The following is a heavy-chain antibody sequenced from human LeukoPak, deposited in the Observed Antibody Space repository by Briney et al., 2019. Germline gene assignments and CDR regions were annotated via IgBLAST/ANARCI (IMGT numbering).Heavy chain of an antibody. J-gene: IGHJ4*02. CDR3: ARDPVSPLYSGSYPPVY. D-gene: IGHD1-26*01. Sequence: ASVKVSCKASGYTFTSYYMHWVRQAPGQGLEWMGIINPSGGSTSYAQEFQGRVTMTRDMSTSTVYMELSSLRSEDTAVYYCARDPVSPLYSGSYPPVYWGQGTLVTVSS. CDR2: INPSGGST. V-gene: IGHV1-46*01. CDR1: GYTFTSYY.